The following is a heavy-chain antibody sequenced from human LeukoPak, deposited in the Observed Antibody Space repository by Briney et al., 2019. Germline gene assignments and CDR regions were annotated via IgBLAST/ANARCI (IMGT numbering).Heavy chain of an antibody. V-gene: IGHV3-49*04. J-gene: IGHJ4*02. Sequence: GGTLRLSCAASGFTFSIYGMNWVRQAPGKGLEWVGFIRSKVYGGTPEYAASVKGRFTISRDDSKGIAYLQMNSLKTEDTAVYYCTRDQTPYYWGQGTLVTVSS. CDR3: TRDQTPYY. CDR1: GFTFSIYG. CDR2: IRSKVYGGTP.